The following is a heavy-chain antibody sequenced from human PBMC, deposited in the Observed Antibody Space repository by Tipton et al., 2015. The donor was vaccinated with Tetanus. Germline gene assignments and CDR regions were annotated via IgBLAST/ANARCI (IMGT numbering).Heavy chain of an antibody. CDR1: GGSISTDY. Sequence: TLSLTCSVSGGSISTDYWSWIRQSPGRRLEWIGYVYYNGGTNYNPSLKSRVTISIGTSKNLFSLNLTSVTAADTAVYYCARANNEFPKKGPFDSWGQGSLVIVSS. J-gene: IGHJ4*02. CDR3: ARANNEFPKKGPFDS. D-gene: IGHD1-1*01. CDR2: VYYNGGT. V-gene: IGHV4-59*01.